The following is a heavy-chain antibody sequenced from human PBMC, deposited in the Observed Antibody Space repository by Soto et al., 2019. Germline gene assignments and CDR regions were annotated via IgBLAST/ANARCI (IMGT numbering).Heavy chain of an antibody. CDR3: SHMESRVASYGLDV. V-gene: IGHV2-5*02. CDR1: GFSLDTSGVG. J-gene: IGHJ6*02. D-gene: IGHD3-3*01. CDR2: IYWDDDK. Sequence: QITLKESGPPLVKPTQTLTLTCTFSGFSLDTSGVGVAWIRQPPGKALEWLTLIYWDDDKRYSPSLRSRLTLIKDTSENRVVLTMTNMDPVDTATYYCSHMESRVASYGLDVWGQGTTVTVSS.